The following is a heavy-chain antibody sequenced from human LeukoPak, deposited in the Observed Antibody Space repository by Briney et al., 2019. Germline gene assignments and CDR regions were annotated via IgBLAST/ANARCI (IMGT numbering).Heavy chain of an antibody. J-gene: IGHJ5*02. V-gene: IGHV3-48*02. CDR3: ASRSINWYRGNNWFDP. Sequence: GLLNLSCAASGFTFSSYSMNWVRQAPGRGLECVSYISSERKTTWYADSGKGRFTTSRDNAKNSLYLQMNSLRDEDTAVYYCASRSINWYRGNNWFDPWGQGTLVTVSS. CDR1: GFTFSSYS. D-gene: IGHD1/OR15-1a*01. CDR2: ISSERKTT.